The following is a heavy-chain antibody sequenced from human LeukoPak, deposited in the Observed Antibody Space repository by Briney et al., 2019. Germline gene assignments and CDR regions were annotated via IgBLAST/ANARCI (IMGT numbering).Heavy chain of an antibody. D-gene: IGHD2-15*01. CDR1: GGTFSSYA. V-gene: IGHV1-69*05. CDR2: IIPIFGTT. Sequence: SVKVSCKASGGTFSSYAISWVRQAPGQGLEWMGGIIPIFGTTNYAQKFQGRVTITTDESTSTAYMELSSLRSEDTAVYYCARDFFHGHCSGLSCFLLDYWGQGSLVTVSS. CDR3: ARDFFHGHCSGLSCFLLDY. J-gene: IGHJ4*02.